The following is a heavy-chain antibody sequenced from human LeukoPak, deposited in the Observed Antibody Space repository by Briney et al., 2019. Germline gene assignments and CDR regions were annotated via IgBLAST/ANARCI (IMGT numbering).Heavy chain of an antibody. Sequence: SETLSLTCTVSGGSISSYYWSWIRQPPGKGLEWIGYIFYSGSTNYNPSLRRRVTISVDTSRNQFSLKLNSVTAADTAVYYCARGSPVGDYWGQGTLVTVSS. CDR2: IFYSGST. D-gene: IGHD4-23*01. CDR1: GGSISSYY. V-gene: IGHV4-59*08. CDR3: ARGSPVGDY. J-gene: IGHJ4*02.